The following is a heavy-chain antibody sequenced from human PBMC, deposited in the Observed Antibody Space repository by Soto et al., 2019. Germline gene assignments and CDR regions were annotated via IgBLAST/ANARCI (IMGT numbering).Heavy chain of an antibody. CDR1: GFTFSDYT. V-gene: IGHV3-48*02. CDR2: ISSSSSTI. J-gene: IGHJ4*02. CDR3: ARDLGPSGWYYFDY. Sequence: PGGSLRLSCAASGFTFSDYTMNWVRQAPGKGLEWVSYISSSSSTIYYADSVKGRFTISRDNAKNSLYLQMNSLRDEDTAVYYFARDLGPSGWYYFDYWGQGTLVTVSS. D-gene: IGHD6-19*01.